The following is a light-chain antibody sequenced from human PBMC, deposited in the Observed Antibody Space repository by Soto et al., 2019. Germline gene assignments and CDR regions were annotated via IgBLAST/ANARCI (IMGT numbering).Light chain of an antibody. V-gene: IGKV1-5*01. CDR2: HAS. Sequence: IQLTQSPPTLPASVGDRVTLTCRASESIRNWLAWYQQRPGTAPKLLIYHASILETAVPSRFSGNGSGTEFSLTISSLQPGDFATYYCQQYRTYSFGQGSRVEIK. CDR3: QQYRTYS. CDR1: ESIRNW. J-gene: IGKJ1*01.